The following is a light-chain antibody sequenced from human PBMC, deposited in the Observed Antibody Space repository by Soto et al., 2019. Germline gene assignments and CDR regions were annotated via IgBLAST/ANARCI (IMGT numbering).Light chain of an antibody. Sequence: QSVLTQPASVSGSPGQSITISCTGTSSDIGGYYLVSWYQQRPGKAPNLIIYEGNKRPSGVSNRFSASKSGNTASLTISGLRAEDEADYYCCSFAGSSTYVFGSGTKVTVL. J-gene: IGLJ1*01. CDR2: EGN. CDR3: CSFAGSSTYV. V-gene: IGLV2-23*01. CDR1: SSDIGGYYL.